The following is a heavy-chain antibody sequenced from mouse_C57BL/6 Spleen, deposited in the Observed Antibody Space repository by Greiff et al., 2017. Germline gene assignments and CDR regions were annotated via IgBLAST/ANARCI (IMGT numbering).Heavy chain of an antibody. CDR2: IYPRSGNT. Sequence: QVQLQQSGAELARPGASVKLSCKASGYTFTSYGISWVKQRTGQGLEWIGEIYPRSGNTYSNEKFKGKATLTEDKSSSTAYMKLRSLTSEDSAFYFCAVGAARYFDYWGQGTTLTVSS. CDR1: GYTFTSYG. J-gene: IGHJ2*01. CDR3: AVGAARYFDY. V-gene: IGHV1-81*01.